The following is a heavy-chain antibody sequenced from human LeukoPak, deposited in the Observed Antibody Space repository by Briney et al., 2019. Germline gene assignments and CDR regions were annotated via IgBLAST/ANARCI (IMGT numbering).Heavy chain of an antibody. CDR3: AKSSYYDSSGYYREYYFDY. D-gene: IGHD3-22*01. CDR2: VSGSGGST. CDR1: GFTFSSYA. J-gene: IGHJ4*02. Sequence: GGSLRLSCAASGFTFSSYAMSWVRQAPGKGLEWVSSVSGSGGSTYYADSVKGRFTISRDNSKSTLFLQMNSLRAEDTAVYYCAKSSYYDSSGYYREYYFDYWGQGTLVTVSS. V-gene: IGHV3-23*01.